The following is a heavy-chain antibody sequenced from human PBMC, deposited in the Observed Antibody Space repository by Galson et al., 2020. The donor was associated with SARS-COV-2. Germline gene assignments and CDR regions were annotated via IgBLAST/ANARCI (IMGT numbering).Heavy chain of an antibody. J-gene: IGHJ4*02. V-gene: IGHV3-30*18. CDR2: ISYDGSDK. D-gene: IGHD1-26*01. CDR1: GLSFSTYG. CDR3: AKDGGPSGSVFGVTFDY. Sequence: GESLKISCIVSGLSFSTYGMHWVRQAPDKGLEWVAVISYDGSDKYYADSVKGRFTISRDDSKNTLYLQMNSLRPEDTAVYHCAKDGGPSGSVFGVTFDYWGQGTVVTVSS.